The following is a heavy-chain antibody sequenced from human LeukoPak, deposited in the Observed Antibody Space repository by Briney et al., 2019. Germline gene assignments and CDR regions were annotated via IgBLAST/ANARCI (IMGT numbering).Heavy chain of an antibody. CDR3: ARDPYSGNYGNYYYYYMDV. Sequence: GGSLRLSCAASGFTFNNYNMNWVRQAPGKALEWVSSITSSGAYIFYADSVKGRFTISRDNAKDLLYLQMNSLGPEDTAVYYCARDPYSGNYGNYYYYYMDVWGKGTTVTISS. CDR1: GFTFNNYN. D-gene: IGHD1-26*01. J-gene: IGHJ6*03. V-gene: IGHV3-21*01. CDR2: ITSSGAYI.